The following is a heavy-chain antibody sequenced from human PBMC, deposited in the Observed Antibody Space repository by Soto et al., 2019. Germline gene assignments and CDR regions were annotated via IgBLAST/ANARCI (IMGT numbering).Heavy chain of an antibody. Sequence: QVQLQESGPGLVKPSETLSLTCTVSGGSISSYYWSWIRQPPGKGLEWIGYIYYSGSTNDNPSLKRRVFTAVDTPKKQFALRLGSVTAADTAGHYCARHTMVRRLLWGQGTLVTVSS. CDR1: GGSISSYY. J-gene: IGHJ4*02. V-gene: IGHV4-59*08. D-gene: IGHD3-10*01. CDR3: ARHTMVRRLL. CDR2: IYYSGST.